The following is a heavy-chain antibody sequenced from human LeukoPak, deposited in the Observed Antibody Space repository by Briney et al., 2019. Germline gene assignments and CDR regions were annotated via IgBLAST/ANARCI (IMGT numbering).Heavy chain of an antibody. CDR1: GGSISSYY. Sequence: SETLSLTCTVSGGSISSYYWSWIRQPPGKGLEWIGYIYYSGSINYNPSLKSRVTISVDTSKNQFSLKLSSVTAADTAVYYCARSIAAAARVSLGYWGQGTLVTVSS. CDR3: ARSIAAAARVSLGY. CDR2: IYYSGSI. V-gene: IGHV4-59*01. D-gene: IGHD6-13*01. J-gene: IGHJ4*02.